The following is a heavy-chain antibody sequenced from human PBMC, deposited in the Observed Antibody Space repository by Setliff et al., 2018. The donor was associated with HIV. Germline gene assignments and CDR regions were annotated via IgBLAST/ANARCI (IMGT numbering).Heavy chain of an antibody. D-gene: IGHD2-21*02. Sequence: SSETLSLTCTVSGDSISSDFYWGWIRQHPGKGLEWIASIYHSGNPYYMPSLQSRVTISVDMSKNQFSLKLNSVTAADTAVYYCARGEACGGGCHHAFELWGRGTMVTVSS. CDR3: ARGEACGGGCHHAFEL. J-gene: IGHJ3*01. CDR2: IYHSGNP. CDR1: GDSISSDFY. V-gene: IGHV4-38-2*02.